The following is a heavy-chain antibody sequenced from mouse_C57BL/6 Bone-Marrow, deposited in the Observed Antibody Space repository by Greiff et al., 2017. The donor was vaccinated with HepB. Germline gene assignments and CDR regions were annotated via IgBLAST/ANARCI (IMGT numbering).Heavy chain of an antibody. CDR1: GYTFTSYW. Sequence: QVQLKQPGAELVKPGASVKMSCKASGYTFTSYWITWVKQRPGQGLEWIGDIYPGSGSTNYNEKFKSKATLTVDTSSSTAYMQLSSLTSEDSAVYYCARHPHYYGSSPYYFDYWGQGTTLTVSS. D-gene: IGHD1-1*01. CDR3: ARHPHYYGSSPYYFDY. J-gene: IGHJ2*01. V-gene: IGHV1-55*01. CDR2: IYPGSGST.